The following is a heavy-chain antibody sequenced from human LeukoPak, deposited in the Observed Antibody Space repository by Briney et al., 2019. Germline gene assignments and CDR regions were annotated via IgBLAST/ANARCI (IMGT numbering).Heavy chain of an antibody. V-gene: IGHV1-24*01. CDR3: APDGDRGGWAPFPFDY. J-gene: IGHJ4*02. CDR1: GYTLTELS. Sequence: ASVKVSCKVSGYTLTELSMHWVRQAPGKGLEWMGGFDPEDGETIYAQKFQGRVTMTEDTSTDTAYMELSSLRSEDTAVYYCAPDGDRGGWAPFPFDYWGQGTLVTVSS. D-gene: IGHD6-19*01. CDR2: FDPEDGET.